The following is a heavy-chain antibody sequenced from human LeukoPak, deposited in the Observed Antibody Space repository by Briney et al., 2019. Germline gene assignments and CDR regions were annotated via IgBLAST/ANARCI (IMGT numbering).Heavy chain of an antibody. V-gene: IGHV3-30*18. J-gene: IGHJ3*02. Sequence: ARSLSLSWAVSGFTFDDYSMDWVRPAPGKGREWVALISSDGSRKHYGDSMTDPFTISTDNSARTLFLQMNSLRTDDTSVYFCAEYAYKWNAPDGFDMRGEGTIVIVSS. CDR3: AEYAYKWNAPDGFDM. CDR1: GFTFDDYS. CDR2: ISSDGSRK. D-gene: IGHD1-1*01.